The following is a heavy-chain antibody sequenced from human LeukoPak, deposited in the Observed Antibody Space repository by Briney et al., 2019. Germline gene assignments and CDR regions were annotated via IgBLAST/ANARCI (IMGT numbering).Heavy chain of an antibody. CDR2: IKSKTDGGTT. D-gene: IGHD3-3*01. Sequence: GGSLRLSCAVSGFTFSNAWMNWVRQAPGKGLEWVGRIKSKTDGGTTDYAAPVKGRFTISRDDSKNTLYLQMNSLKTEDTAVYYCTTELYYDFWSGYYGGDYWGQGTLVTVSS. CDR1: GFTFSNAW. V-gene: IGHV3-15*07. J-gene: IGHJ4*02. CDR3: TTELYYDFWSGYYGGDY.